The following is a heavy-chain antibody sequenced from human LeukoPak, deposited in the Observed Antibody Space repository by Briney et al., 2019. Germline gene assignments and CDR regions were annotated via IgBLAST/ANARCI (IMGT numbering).Heavy chain of an antibody. D-gene: IGHD5-12*01. CDR3: GLCSRGGYDCYYYYGMDV. Sequence: PSETLSLTCTVSGGSISSSSYYWGWIRQPPGKGLEWIGEINHSGSTNYNPSLKSRVTISVDTSKNQFSLKLSSVTAADTAVYYCGLCSRGGYDCYYYYGMDVWGQGTTVTVSS. V-gene: IGHV4-39*07. CDR1: GGSISSSSYY. CDR2: INHSGST. J-gene: IGHJ6*02.